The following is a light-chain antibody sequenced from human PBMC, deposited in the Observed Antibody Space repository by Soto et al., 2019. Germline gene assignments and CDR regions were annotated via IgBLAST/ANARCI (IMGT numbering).Light chain of an antibody. CDR2: DAS. J-gene: IGKJ4*01. Sequence: ELVLTQSPDTLSLSPGERATLSCRASQSVRNNYLAWYQQKPGQAPRFLIYDASSRATGIPDRFSGSGSGTDFTLTISRLEPEDLAVYYCQQYGSSPLTFGGGTKVEIK. V-gene: IGKV3-20*01. CDR3: QQYGSSPLT. CDR1: QSVRNNY.